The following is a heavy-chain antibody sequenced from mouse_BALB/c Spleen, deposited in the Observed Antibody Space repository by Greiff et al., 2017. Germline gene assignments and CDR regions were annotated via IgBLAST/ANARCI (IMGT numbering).Heavy chain of an antibody. CDR3: ARKGNYAPAWFAY. V-gene: IGHV1-9*01. CDR1: GYTFSSYW. J-gene: IGHJ3*01. CDR2: ILPGSGST. D-gene: IGHD2-1*01. Sequence: QVQLQQSGAELMKPGASVKISCKATGYTFSSYWMEWVKQRPGHGLEWIGEILPGSGSTNYNEKFKGKATFTADTSSNTAYMQLSSLTSEDSAVYYCARKGNYAPAWFAYWGQGTLVTVSA.